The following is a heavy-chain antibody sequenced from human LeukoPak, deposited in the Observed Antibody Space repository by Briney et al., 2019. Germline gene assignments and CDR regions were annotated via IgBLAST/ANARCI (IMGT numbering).Heavy chain of an antibody. CDR3: AKGGYSYGYYFDY. D-gene: IGHD5-18*01. Sequence: GGSLRLSCAASGFTFDDYAMQWVRQAPGKGLEWVSGISRNSGSIGYADSVKGRFTISRDNAKNSLYLQMNSLRAEDTALYYCAKGGYSYGYYFDYWGQGTLVTVSS. CDR1: GFTFDDYA. CDR2: ISRNSGSI. J-gene: IGHJ4*02. V-gene: IGHV3-9*01.